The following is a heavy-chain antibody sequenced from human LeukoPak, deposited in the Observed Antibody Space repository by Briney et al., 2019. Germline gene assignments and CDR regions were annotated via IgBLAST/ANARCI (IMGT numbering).Heavy chain of an antibody. V-gene: IGHV3-23*01. CDR2: ISGSGGRT. D-gene: IGHD6-19*01. J-gene: IGHJ4*02. CDR3: AKVNSGWYESVADY. CDR1: GFTFSSYA. Sequence: GGSLRLCCAASGFTFSSYAMGWVRQAPGKGLEWVPAISGSGGRTYYADSVKARSTISRDNSKNTLYLQMNSLRAKDTAVYYCAKVNSGWYESVADYWGQGTLVTVPS.